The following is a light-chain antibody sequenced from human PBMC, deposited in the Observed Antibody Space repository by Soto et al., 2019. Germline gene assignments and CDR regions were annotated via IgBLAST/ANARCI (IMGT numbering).Light chain of an antibody. CDR1: QSVSTY. V-gene: IGKV3-11*01. CDR2: DVS. CDR3: QQYDRWPVT. J-gene: IGKJ4*01. Sequence: EVVLTQSPATLSLSPGERATLSCRASQSVSTYLAWYQQKPGQAPRLLIYDVSNRATGIPARFSGSGSGTEFTLTIERLQSADFAVYYCQQYDRWPVTFGGGTKVDIK.